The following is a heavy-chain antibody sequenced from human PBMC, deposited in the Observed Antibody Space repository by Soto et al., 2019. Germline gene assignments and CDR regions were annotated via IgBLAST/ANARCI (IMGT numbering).Heavy chain of an antibody. V-gene: IGHV1-69*13. CDR1: GGTFSSYA. D-gene: IGHD2-2*01. CDR3: ARGSIVLVPGANPSHAFDI. J-gene: IGHJ3*02. Sequence: GASVKVSCKASGGTFSSYAISWVRQAPGQGLEWMGGIIPIFCTENYAQKFQGRGTITADESTSTAYMELSSMRSEDTAVYYCARGSIVLVPGANPSHAFDIWGQGTMVTVSS. CDR2: IIPIFCTE.